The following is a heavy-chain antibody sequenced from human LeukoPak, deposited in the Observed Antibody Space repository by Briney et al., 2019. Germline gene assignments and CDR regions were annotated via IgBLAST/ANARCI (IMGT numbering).Heavy chain of an antibody. Sequence: ASVKVSCKASRYTFTSYDINWVRQATGQGLEWMGWMNPNSGNTGYAQKFQGRVTITKNTSISTAYMELSSLRSEDTAVYYCARGHSSSWAADYWGQGTLVTVSS. CDR1: RYTFTSYD. V-gene: IGHV1-8*03. D-gene: IGHD6-13*01. J-gene: IGHJ4*02. CDR3: ARGHSSSWAADY. CDR2: MNPNSGNT.